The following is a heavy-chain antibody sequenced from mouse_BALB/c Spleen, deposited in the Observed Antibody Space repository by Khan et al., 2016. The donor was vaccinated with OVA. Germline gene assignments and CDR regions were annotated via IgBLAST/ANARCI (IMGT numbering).Heavy chain of an antibody. Sequence: VELVESGPGLAAPSQSLSITCTISGFSLTNYGVHWVRQPPGKGLVWLAVIWSDGSTTYNSALKSRLTITKDNSQSQVFLKMNSLQTDDTAIYFCARQPYYHYNIMDYWGQGTSVTVSS. CDR3: ARQPYYHYNIMDY. CDR1: GFSLTNYG. CDR2: IWSDGST. D-gene: IGHD2-10*01. J-gene: IGHJ4*01. V-gene: IGHV2-6-1*01.